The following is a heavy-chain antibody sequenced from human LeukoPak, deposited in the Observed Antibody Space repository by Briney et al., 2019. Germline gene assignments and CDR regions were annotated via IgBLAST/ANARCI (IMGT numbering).Heavy chain of an antibody. CDR1: GFTFSNYW. Sequence: GGSLRLSCVASGFTFSNYWMSWVRQAPGKGLECVANIKEDGSEKYYVDSVKGRFTISRDNAKNSLYLQMNSLRAEDTAVYYCARSFAYWGQGTLVTVSS. J-gene: IGHJ4*02. CDR2: IKEDGSEK. V-gene: IGHV3-7*01. CDR3: ARSFAY.